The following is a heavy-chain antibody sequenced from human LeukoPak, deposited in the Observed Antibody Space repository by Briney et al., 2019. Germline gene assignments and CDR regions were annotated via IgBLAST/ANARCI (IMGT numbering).Heavy chain of an antibody. J-gene: IGHJ5*02. CDR2: IYHSGST. CDR1: GGSISSGGYS. Sequence: ASQTLSLTCAVSGGSISSGGYSWSWIRQPPGKGLEWIGYIYHSGSTYYNPSLKSRVTISVDRSKNQFSLKLSSVTAADTAVYYCARAPHDYGDYYGWFDPWGQGNLVTVSS. D-gene: IGHD4-17*01. V-gene: IGHV4-30-2*01. CDR3: ARAPHDYGDYYGWFDP.